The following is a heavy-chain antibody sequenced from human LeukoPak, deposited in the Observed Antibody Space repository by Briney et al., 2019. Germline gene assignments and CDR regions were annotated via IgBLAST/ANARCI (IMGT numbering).Heavy chain of an antibody. Sequence: SETLSLTCTVSGGSISSSSFYWGWIRQPPGKGLEWIGTMYYSGSTYYNPSLYSQVTISVDTSKNQFSLKLSSVTAADTAVYYCARDAPIDYGGNSNWFDPWGQGTLVTVSS. V-gene: IGHV4-39*07. J-gene: IGHJ5*02. CDR1: GGSISSSSFY. CDR3: ARDAPIDYGGNSNWFDP. CDR2: MYYSGST. D-gene: IGHD4-23*01.